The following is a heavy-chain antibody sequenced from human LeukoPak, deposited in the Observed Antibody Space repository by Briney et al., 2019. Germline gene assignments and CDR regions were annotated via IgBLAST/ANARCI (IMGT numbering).Heavy chain of an antibody. CDR1: GYTFTGYY. J-gene: IGHJ4*02. V-gene: IGHV1-2*04. D-gene: IGHD3-22*01. CDR2: INPNSGGT. Sequence: ASVKVSCKASGYTFTGYYMHWVRQAPGQGLEWMGWINPNSGGTNYAQKFQGWVTMTRDTSISTAYMELSRLRSDDTAVYYCARALPKDYYDSSGYYYDYWGRGTLVTVSS. CDR3: ARALPKDYYDSSGYYYDY.